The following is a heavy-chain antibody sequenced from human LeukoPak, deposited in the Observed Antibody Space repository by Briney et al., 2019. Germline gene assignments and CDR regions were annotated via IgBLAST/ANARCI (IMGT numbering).Heavy chain of an antibody. CDR1: GFTFSSYW. Sequence: PGGSLRLSCAASGFTFSSYWMSWVRQAPGKGLECVANIKQDGSEKYYVDSVKGRFTISRDNAKNSLYLQMNSLRAEDTAVYYCARDPYCSGGSCYATFDYWGQGTLVTVSS. CDR2: IKQDGSEK. J-gene: IGHJ4*02. D-gene: IGHD2-15*01. CDR3: ARDPYCSGGSCYATFDY. V-gene: IGHV3-7*01.